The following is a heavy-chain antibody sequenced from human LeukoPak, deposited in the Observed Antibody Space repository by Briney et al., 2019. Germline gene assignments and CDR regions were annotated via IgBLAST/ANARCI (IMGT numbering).Heavy chain of an antibody. CDR3: AREGYSSSSGGAFDI. CDR2: INPDSGGT. Sequence: GASVKVSCKASGYTFTDYYIHWMRQAPGQGLEWMGWINPDSGGTSYAQKFQGRVTMTRDTSISTAYMELSRLRSDDTAVYYCAREGYSSSSGGAFDIWGQGTMVTVSS. V-gene: IGHV1-2*02. J-gene: IGHJ3*02. D-gene: IGHD6-6*01. CDR1: GYTFTDYY.